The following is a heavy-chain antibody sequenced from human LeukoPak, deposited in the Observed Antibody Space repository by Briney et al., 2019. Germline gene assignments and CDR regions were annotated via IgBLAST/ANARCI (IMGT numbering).Heavy chain of an antibody. Sequence: GASVKVSCKVSGYTLTELSMHWVRQAPGKGLEWMGGFDPEDGETIYAQKFQGRVTMTEDTSTDTAYMELRSLRSDDTAVYYCARAVAAAGMNAFDIWGQGTMVTVSS. V-gene: IGHV1-24*01. CDR2: FDPEDGET. J-gene: IGHJ3*02. CDR3: ARAVAAAGMNAFDI. D-gene: IGHD6-13*01. CDR1: GYTLTELS.